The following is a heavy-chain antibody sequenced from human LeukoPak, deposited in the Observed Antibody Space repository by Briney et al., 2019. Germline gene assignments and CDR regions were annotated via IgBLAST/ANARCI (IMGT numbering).Heavy chain of an antibody. J-gene: IGHJ4*02. Sequence: GGSLRLSCAPSGFTFSSYSMNWVRQAPGKGLEWVSYISSSSGTIYYADSVKGRFTISRDNAKNSLYLQMNSLRAEDTAVYYCARKSYGDYDDYWGQGTLVTVSS. CDR2: ISSSSGTI. D-gene: IGHD4-17*01. V-gene: IGHV3-48*01. CDR1: GFTFSSYS. CDR3: ARKSYGDYDDY.